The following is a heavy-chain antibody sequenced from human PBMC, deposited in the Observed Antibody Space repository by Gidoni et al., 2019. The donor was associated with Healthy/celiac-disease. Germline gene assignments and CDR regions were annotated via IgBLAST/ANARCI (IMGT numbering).Heavy chain of an antibody. J-gene: IGHJ4*02. CDR3: AKGPASWYGVVDF. V-gene: IGHV3-9*01. CDR2: ISWNSGRI. CDR1: GFPFGDYA. D-gene: IGHD6-13*01. Sequence: EVQLVESGGGFVQPGRSLRLSCAASGFPFGDYAMHWVRQAPGKGLEWVSGISWNSGRIGYEDSVKGRFTISRDNAKNSLYLQMNSLRTEDTALYYCAKGPASWYGVVDFWGQGTLVTVSS.